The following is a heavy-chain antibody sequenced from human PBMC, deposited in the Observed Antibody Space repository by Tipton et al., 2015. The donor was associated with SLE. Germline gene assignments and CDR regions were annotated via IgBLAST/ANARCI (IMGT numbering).Heavy chain of an antibody. CDR1: GFTASSPY. J-gene: IGHJ4*02. D-gene: IGHD3-10*01. Sequence: SLRLSCAASGFTASSPYMMWVRQAPGKGLEWVSVIYSGVTTDYANSVKGRFTISRDNAKNSLYLQMNSLRAEDTAVYYCARGGYYGSGSYSKDYWGQGTLVTVSS. CDR2: IYSGVTT. V-gene: IGHV3-66*01. CDR3: ARGGYYGSGSYSKDY.